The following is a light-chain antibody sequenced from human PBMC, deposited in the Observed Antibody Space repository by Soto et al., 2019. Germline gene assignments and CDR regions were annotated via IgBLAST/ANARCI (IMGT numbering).Light chain of an antibody. J-gene: IGLJ1*01. CDR1: NYNIGNNH. V-gene: IGLV2-18*01. CDR2: EAR. CDR3: SLYTSENTYV. Sequence: QSVLTQPPSVSAAPGQKVTISCSGSNYNIGNNHVSWYQQLPGTAPKLIIYEARNRPSGVPDRFSGSKSGNTASLTISGLQAADEADYYCSLYTSENTYVFGTGTKLTVL.